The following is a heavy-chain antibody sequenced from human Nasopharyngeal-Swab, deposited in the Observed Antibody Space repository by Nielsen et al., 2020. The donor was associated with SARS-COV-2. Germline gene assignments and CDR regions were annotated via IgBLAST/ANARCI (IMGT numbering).Heavy chain of an antibody. CDR1: GFSFNSYD. Sequence: GESLKISCAASGFSFNSYDMNWVRQAPGRGLEWISYVSTSGGTIKNADSVKGRFTISRDNTQNSLYLQMKSLRAEDTAVYYRATLSAGGNWFDSWGQGTLVTVSS. V-gene: IGHV3-48*03. CDR2: VSTSGGTI. D-gene: IGHD6-13*01. CDR3: ATLSAGGNWFDS. J-gene: IGHJ5*01.